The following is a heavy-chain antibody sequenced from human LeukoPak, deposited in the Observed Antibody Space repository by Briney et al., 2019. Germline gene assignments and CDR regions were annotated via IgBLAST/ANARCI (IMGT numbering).Heavy chain of an antibody. CDR2: INSDGSST. D-gene: IGHD3-3*01. J-gene: IGHJ4*02. CDR3: AREQANSYYDFWSGQNSLLDY. V-gene: IGHV3-74*01. CDR1: GFTFSSYS. Sequence: GGSLRLSCAASGFTFSSYSMNWVRQAPGKGLVWVSRINSDGSSTSYADSVKGRFTISRDNAKNTLYLQMNSLRAEDTAVYYCAREQANSYYDFWSGQNSLLDYWGQGTLVTVSS.